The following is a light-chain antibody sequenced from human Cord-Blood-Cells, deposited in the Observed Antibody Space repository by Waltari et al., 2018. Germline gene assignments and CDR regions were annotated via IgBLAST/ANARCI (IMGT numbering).Light chain of an antibody. CDR2: GAS. CDR1: QSVSSN. V-gene: IGKV3-15*01. Sequence: EIVMTQSPSTLSVSPGXXXXXXCSATQSVSSNLAWYQQKPGQAPRLLIYGASTRATGIPARFSGSGSGTEFTLTISSLQSEDFAVYYCQQYNNWPPWTFGQGTKVEIK. J-gene: IGKJ1*01. CDR3: QQYNNWPPWT.